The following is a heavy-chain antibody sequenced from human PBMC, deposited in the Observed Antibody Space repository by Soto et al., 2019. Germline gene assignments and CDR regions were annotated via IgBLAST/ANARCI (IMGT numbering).Heavy chain of an antibody. CDR1: GFTFSTYS. CDR2: ITSSSSFI. V-gene: IGHV3-21*01. J-gene: IGHJ4*02. CDR3: ARGLAARDIDY. D-gene: IGHD6-19*01. Sequence: ESGGGLVKTGGSLRLSCAASGFTFSTYSMHWVRQAPGKGLEWVSSITSSSSFIYYADSVKGRFTISRDNAKNSLYLQMNSLGAEDTAVYYCARGLAARDIDYWGQGTLVTVSS.